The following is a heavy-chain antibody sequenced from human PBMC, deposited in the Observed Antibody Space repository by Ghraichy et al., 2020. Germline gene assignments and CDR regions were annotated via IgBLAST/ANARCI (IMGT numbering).Heavy chain of an antibody. CDR1: GGSISSGGYS. CDR2: IYHSGST. D-gene: IGHD5/OR15-5a*01. V-gene: IGHV4-30-2*01. J-gene: IGHJ3*02. Sequence: SETLSLTCTVSGGSISSGGYSWSWIRQPPGKGLEWIGYIYHSGSTYYNPSLKSRVTISVDRSKNQFSLKLSSVTAADTAVYYCARESTGGNTHNDAFDIWGQGTMVTVSS. CDR3: ARESTGGNTHNDAFDI.